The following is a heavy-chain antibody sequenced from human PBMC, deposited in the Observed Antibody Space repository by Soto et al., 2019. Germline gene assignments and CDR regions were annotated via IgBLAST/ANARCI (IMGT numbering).Heavy chain of an antibody. CDR2: ISAYNGNT. V-gene: IGHV1-18*04. Sequence: QVQLVQSGAEVKKPGASVKVSCKASGYTFTSYGISWVRQSPGQGLEWMGWISAYNGNTNYAQKLQGRVTMTTDTSTSTAYIELRSLRSDDTAVYYCARAADVVVTASTFDDWGQGTLVTVSS. D-gene: IGHD2-21*02. CDR3: ARAADVVVTASTFDD. CDR1: GYTFTSYG. J-gene: IGHJ4*02.